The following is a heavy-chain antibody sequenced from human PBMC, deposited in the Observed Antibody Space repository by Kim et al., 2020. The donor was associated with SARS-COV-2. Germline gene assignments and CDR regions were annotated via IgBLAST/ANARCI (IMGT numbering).Heavy chain of an antibody. D-gene: IGHD3-10*01. Sequence: SETLSLTCTVSGGSISSYYWSWIRQPPGKGLEWIGYIYYSGSTNYNPSLKSRVTISVDTSKNQFSLKLSSVTAADTAVYYCASSMVRGVIRPYFDYWGQGTLVTVSS. J-gene: IGHJ4*02. CDR2: IYYSGST. CDR3: ASSMVRGVIRPYFDY. V-gene: IGHV4-59*13. CDR1: GGSISSYY.